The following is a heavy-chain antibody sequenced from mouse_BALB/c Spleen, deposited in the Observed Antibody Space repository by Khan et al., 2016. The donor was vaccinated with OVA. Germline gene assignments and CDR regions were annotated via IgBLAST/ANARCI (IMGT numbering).Heavy chain of an antibody. J-gene: IGHJ4*01. Sequence: QIQLVQSGPEMKKPGETVKISCKASGYTFTNYGMNWVKQSPGKALKWMGWINTFTGEPTYADDFKGRFAFSLETSASTASLQINNLKNEDTATYFCARPPYFSYSLDHWGHGTSVTVSS. CDR2: INTFTGEP. CDR3: ARPPYFSYSLDH. V-gene: IGHV9-3-1*01. CDR1: GYTFTNYG. D-gene: IGHD2-12*01.